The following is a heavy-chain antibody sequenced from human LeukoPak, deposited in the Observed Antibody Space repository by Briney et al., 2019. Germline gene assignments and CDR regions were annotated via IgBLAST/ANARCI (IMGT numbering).Heavy chain of an antibody. CDR1: GFTFGSYW. J-gene: IGHJ4*02. Sequence: RGSLRLSCVASGFTFGSYWMHWVRQAPGKGPAWVSRISGDGGTYYADSVKGRFTISRDNAKNTLYLQMNSLRAEDTAVYYCARDLVSGSGSYGHWGQGTLVTVSS. CDR3: ARDLVSGSGSYGH. V-gene: IGHV3-74*01. D-gene: IGHD3-10*01. CDR2: ISGDGGT.